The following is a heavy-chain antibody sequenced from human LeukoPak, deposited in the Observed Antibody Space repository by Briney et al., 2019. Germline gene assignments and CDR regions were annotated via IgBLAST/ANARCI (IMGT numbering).Heavy chain of an antibody. J-gene: IGHJ4*02. CDR3: AKALGYSSGWSDY. Sequence: GGSLRLSCAASGFTFDDYAMYWVRQAPGKGLEWVSGISWNSGSIGYADSVKGRFTISRDNAKNSLYLQMNSLRAEDTAVYYCAKALGYSSGWSDYWGQGTLVTVSS. CDR2: ISWNSGSI. V-gene: IGHV3-9*01. CDR1: GFTFDDYA. D-gene: IGHD6-19*01.